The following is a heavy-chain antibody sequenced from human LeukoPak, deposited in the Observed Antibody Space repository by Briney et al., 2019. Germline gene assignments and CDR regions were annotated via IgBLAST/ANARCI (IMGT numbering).Heavy chain of an antibody. CDR3: ARVRGGWFDP. CDR2: IYYSGST. Sequence: SETLSLTCTVSGGSISSSSYYWGWIRQPPGKGLGWIGSIYYSGSTYYNPSLKSRVTMSVDTSKNQFSLKLSSVTAADTAVYYCARVRGGWFDPWGQGTLVTVSS. V-gene: IGHV4-39*07. CDR1: GGSISSSSYY. D-gene: IGHD3-10*01. J-gene: IGHJ5*02.